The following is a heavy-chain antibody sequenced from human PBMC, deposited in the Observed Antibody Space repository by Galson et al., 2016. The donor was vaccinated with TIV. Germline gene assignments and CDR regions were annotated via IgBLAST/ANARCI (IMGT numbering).Heavy chain of an antibody. D-gene: IGHD3-16*02. CDR3: AREKRGDYVWGNYPREDVFDI. J-gene: IGHJ3*02. V-gene: IGHV3-30*07. Sequence: SLRLSCAASGFPFSSYAMHWVRQAPGKGLQWVAVISFDGSNKYYADSVKGRFTISRDSSKNTLYLQMNSLRDDDTAVFYCAREKRGDYVWGNYPREDVFDIWGQGTTVTVSS. CDR1: GFPFSSYA. CDR2: ISFDGSNK.